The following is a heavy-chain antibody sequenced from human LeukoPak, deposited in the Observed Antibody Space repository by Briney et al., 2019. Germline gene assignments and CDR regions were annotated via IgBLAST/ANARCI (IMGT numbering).Heavy chain of an antibody. Sequence: SETLSLTCTVSGGSISSYFWSWIRQPPGKGLEWIGYISYSGSTNHNPSLKSRVTMSVDTPKNQFSLKLTSVTAADTALYYCARTYSGYGSSFDFWGQGILVTVSS. CDR2: ISYSGST. D-gene: IGHD5-12*01. V-gene: IGHV4-59*01. J-gene: IGHJ4*02. CDR3: ARTYSGYGSSFDF. CDR1: GGSISSYF.